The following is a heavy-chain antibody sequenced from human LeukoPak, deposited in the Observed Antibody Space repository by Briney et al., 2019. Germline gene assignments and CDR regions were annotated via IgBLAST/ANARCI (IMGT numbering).Heavy chain of an antibody. CDR3: VKDWGNCFASGSSYFDY. Sequence: PGGSLTLSCAASGFTSSIYGTHWVRQAPGKGLEWVAVIPCDGRSKYYPDSVEGGFTISRDNSKNALYLQMDSLRAEDTAVYYCVKDWGNCFASGSSYFDYWGQGTPVTVSS. V-gene: IGHV3-30*02. J-gene: IGHJ4*02. D-gene: IGHD3-10*01. CDR1: GFTSSIYG. CDR2: IPCDGRSK.